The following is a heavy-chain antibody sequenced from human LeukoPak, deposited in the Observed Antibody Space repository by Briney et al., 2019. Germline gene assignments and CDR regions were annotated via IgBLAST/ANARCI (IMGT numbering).Heavy chain of an antibody. CDR1: GLTFNIYW. CDR2: IKQDGSEK. Sequence: GGSLTLSCAASGLTFNIYWMTCARHAPGKRPEWVANIKQDGSEKYSVESVRGRFTISRDYAKNSLYLQMNSLRAEDTAVYYCESRAVAHSPVYIDHWGQGTLVTVSS. D-gene: IGHD6-19*01. J-gene: IGHJ4*02. CDR3: ESRAVAHSPVYIDH. V-gene: IGHV3-7*02.